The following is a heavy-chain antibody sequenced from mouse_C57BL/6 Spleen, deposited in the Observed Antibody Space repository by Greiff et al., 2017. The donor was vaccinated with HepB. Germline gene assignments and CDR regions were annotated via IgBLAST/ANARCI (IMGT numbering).Heavy chain of an antibody. J-gene: IGHJ4*01. V-gene: IGHV1-9*01. D-gene: IGHD2-5*01. CDR3: ARFPLYYSNWGYAMDY. CDR2: ILPGSGST. CDR1: GYTFTGYW. Sequence: QVQLQQSGAELMKPGASVKLSCKATGYTFTGYWIEWVKQRPGHGLEWIGEILPGSGSTNYNEKFKGKATFTADTSSNTAYMQLSSLTTEDSAIYYCARFPLYYSNWGYAMDYWGQGTSVTVSS.